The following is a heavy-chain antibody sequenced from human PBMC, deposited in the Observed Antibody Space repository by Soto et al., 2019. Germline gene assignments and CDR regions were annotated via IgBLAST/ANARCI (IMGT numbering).Heavy chain of an antibody. J-gene: IGHJ5*01. D-gene: IGHD1-7*01. CDR2: VNSDGSST. CDR1: GFTFTHYR. V-gene: IGHV3-74*01. CDR3: AKAGDWNYGYDF. Sequence: GGSLRLSCAASGFTFTHYRIHWVRQAPGKGLVWVSRVNSDGSSTNYADAVKGRFTISRDNSKNMAYLQMNNLTVEDTGVYYCAKAGDWNYGYDFWGHGTVPTVSS.